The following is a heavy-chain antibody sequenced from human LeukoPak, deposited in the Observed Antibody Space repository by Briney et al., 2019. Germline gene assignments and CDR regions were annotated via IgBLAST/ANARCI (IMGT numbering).Heavy chain of an antibody. CDR2: ISPGDFDT. CDR1: GYSFTTYW. J-gene: IGHJ6*02. V-gene: IGHV5-51*01. CDR3: ARHQGGMDV. Sequence: GESLKISCKASGYSFTTYWVAWVRPMPGKGLEWMGMISPGDFDTRYTPSFKGQVTISADKSISTAYLQWSSLKASDTATYYCARHQGGMDVWGQGTTVTVSS.